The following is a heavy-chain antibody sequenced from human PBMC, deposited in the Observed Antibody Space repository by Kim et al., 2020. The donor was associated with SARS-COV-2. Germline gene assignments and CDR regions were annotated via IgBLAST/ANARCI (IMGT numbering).Heavy chain of an antibody. CDR3: ARDDSGYYFDY. CDR2: ISSSSSYI. D-gene: IGHD3-22*01. CDR1: GFTFSRYS. V-gene: IGHV3-21*01. J-gene: IGHJ4*02. Sequence: GGSLRLSCEASGFTFSRYSMNWVRQAPGKGLEWVSSISSSSSYIYYADSVKGRFTISRDNAKNSLYLQMNSLRAEDTAVYYCARDDSGYYFDYWGQGTLVTVSS.